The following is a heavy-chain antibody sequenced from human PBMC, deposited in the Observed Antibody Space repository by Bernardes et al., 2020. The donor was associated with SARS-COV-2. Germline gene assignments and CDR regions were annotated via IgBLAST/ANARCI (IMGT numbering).Heavy chain of an antibody. V-gene: IGHV4-39*01. CDR2: IYYSGST. J-gene: IGHJ4*02. Sequence: SETLSLTCTVSGGSISSSNYYWGWIRQPPGKGLEWIGSIYYSGSTYYNPSLKSRVTISVDTSKNQFSLKLSSVTAADTAVYYCARHLAIAVRLFDNWGQGTLVTVSS. CDR1: GGSISSSNYY. CDR3: ARHLAIAVRLFDN. D-gene: IGHD5-12*01.